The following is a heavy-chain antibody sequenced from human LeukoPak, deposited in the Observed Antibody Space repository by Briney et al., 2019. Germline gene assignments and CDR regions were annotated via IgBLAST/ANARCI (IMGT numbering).Heavy chain of an antibody. V-gene: IGHV3-21*01. J-gene: IGHJ4*02. Sequence: TGGSLRLSCAASGFTFSSYSMNWVRQAPGKGLEWVSSISSSSSYIYYADSVKGRFTISRDNAKNSLYLQMNSLRAEDTAVYYCARYSVATGPLRYWGQGTLVTVSS. CDR3: ARYSVATGPLRY. CDR1: GFTFSSYS. D-gene: IGHD5-12*01. CDR2: ISSSSSYI.